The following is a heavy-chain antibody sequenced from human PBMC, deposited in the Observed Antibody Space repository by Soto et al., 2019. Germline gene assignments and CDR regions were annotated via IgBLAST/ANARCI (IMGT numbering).Heavy chain of an antibody. CDR3: ASSWTSVISFDY. Sequence: PSETLSLTCAVSGGSISSSNWWSWVRQPPGKGLEWIGEIYHSGSTNYNPSLKSRVTISEDRSKNQFSLKLSSVTTADTAVYYCASSWTSVISFDYWAQGTLVTVSS. V-gene: IGHV4-4*02. D-gene: IGHD4-17*01. CDR1: GGSISSSNW. CDR2: IYHSGST. J-gene: IGHJ4*02.